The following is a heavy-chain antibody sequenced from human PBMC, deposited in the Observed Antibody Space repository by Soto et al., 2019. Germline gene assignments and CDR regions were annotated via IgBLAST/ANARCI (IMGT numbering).Heavy chain of an antibody. CDR3: AKDSRHIVVRAGFDY. CDR2: ISYDGSNK. V-gene: IGHV3-30*18. CDR1: GFTFSSYG. J-gene: IGHJ4*02. D-gene: IGHD2-21*01. Sequence: QVQLVESGRGVVQPGRSLRLSCAASGFTFSSYGMHWVRQAPGKGLEWVAVISYDGSNKYYVDSVKGRFTISRDNSKNTLYLQMNSLRAEDTAVYYCAKDSRHIVVRAGFDYWGQGTLVTVSS.